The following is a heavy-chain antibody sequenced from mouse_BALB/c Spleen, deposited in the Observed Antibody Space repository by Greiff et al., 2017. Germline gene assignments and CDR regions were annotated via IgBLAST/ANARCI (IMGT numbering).Heavy chain of an antibody. J-gene: IGHJ4*01. CDR2: ISSGGSYT. CDR1: GFTFSSYG. Sequence: EVMLVESGGDLVKPGGSLKLSCAASGFTFSSYGMSWVRQTPDKRLEWVATISSGGSYTYYPDSVKGRFTISRDNAKNTLYLQMSSLKSEDTAMYYCARPRYDDGDAMDYWGQGTSVTVSS. CDR3: ARPRYDDGDAMDY. D-gene: IGHD2-14*01. V-gene: IGHV5-6*01.